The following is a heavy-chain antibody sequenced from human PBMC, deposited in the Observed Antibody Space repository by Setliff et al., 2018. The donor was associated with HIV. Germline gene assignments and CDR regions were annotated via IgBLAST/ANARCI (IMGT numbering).Heavy chain of an antibody. CDR2: IYYGGST. CDR3: ARLNQQWLVRDSGSNWFDP. CDR1: GASISSFY. Sequence: SETLSLTCTVSGASISSFYWSWIRQPPGKGLDWIGYIYYGGSTNYNPSLKSRVTMSVDTPKNRFSLKLNSVTAADTAVYYCARLNQQWLVRDSGSNWFDPWGQGILVTVSS. J-gene: IGHJ5*02. V-gene: IGHV4-59*08. D-gene: IGHD6-19*01.